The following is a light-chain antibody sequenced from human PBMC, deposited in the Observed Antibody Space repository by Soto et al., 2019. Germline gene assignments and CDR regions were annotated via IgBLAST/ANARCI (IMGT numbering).Light chain of an antibody. V-gene: IGKV1-5*03. J-gene: IGKJ1*01. Sequence: DIQLTQSPSSLSASVGDRVTITCRASQSISTWLAWYQQKPGKAPKLLIYKASSLESGVPSRFSGSGSGTEFTLTISSLQPDDFATYYFQHYFSYPWTFGQGTKVDIK. CDR1: QSISTW. CDR3: QHYFSYPWT. CDR2: KAS.